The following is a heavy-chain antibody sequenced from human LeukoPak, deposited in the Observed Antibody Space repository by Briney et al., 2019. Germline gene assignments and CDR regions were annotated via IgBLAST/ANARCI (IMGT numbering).Heavy chain of an antibody. J-gene: IGHJ2*01. Sequence: GGSLRLSCAASGFTFSSYWMSWVRQAPGKGLEWVANIKQDGSEKYYVDSVKGRFTISRDNAKNSLYLQMNSLRAEDTAVYYCAREEGSGWYGYFDPWGRGTLVTVSS. CDR2: IKQDGSEK. D-gene: IGHD6-19*01. CDR1: GFTFSSYW. V-gene: IGHV3-7*03. CDR3: AREEGSGWYGYFDP.